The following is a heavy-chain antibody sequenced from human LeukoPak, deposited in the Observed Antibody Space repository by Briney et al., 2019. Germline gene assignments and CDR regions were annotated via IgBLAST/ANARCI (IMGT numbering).Heavy chain of an antibody. V-gene: IGHV5-51*01. Sequence: GESLKISCKGSGYSFTSYWIGWVRQMPGKGLEWMGIIYPGDSDPRYSPSFQGQVTISADKSISTAYLQWSSLKASDTAMYYCARFLTTDLTWFDPWGQGTLVTVSS. CDR3: ARFLTTDLTWFDP. D-gene: IGHD4-17*01. CDR1: GYSFTSYW. J-gene: IGHJ5*02. CDR2: IYPGDSDP.